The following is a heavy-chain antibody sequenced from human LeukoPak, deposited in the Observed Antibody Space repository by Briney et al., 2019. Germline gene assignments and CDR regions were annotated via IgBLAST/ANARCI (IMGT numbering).Heavy chain of an antibody. CDR1: GGSISSYY. CDR2: IYYSGST. CDR3: ARQVNIVGTFDC. V-gene: IGHV4-59*01. D-gene: IGHD5-12*01. Sequence: PSETLSLTCTVSGGSISSYYWSWIRQPPGKGLEWIGYIYYSGSTNYNPSLKSRVTISVDTSKNQLSLKLTSVTAADTAVYYCARQVNIVGTFDCWGQGTLVTVSS. J-gene: IGHJ4*02.